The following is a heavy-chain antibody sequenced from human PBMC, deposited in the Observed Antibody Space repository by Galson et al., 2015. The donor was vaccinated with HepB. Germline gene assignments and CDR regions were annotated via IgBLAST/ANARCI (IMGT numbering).Heavy chain of an antibody. CDR3: AKGGAAAAGNFDY. CDR1: GFTFSSYA. D-gene: IGHD6-13*01. V-gene: IGHV3-30*04. J-gene: IGHJ4*02. CDR2: ISYDGSNK. Sequence: SLRLSCAASGFTFSSYAMHWVRQAPGKGLEWVAVISYDGSNKYYADSVKGRFTISRDNSKNTLYLQMNSLRAEDTAVYYCAKGGAAAAGNFDYWGQGTLVTVSS.